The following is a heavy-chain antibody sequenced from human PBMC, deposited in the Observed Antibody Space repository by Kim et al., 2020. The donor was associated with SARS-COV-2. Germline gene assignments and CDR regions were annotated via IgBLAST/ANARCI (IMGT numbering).Heavy chain of an antibody. J-gene: IGHJ4*02. Sequence: GGSLRLSCEASGFTFSTYWMAWVRQAPGKWLEWVATIKYDGSEKNYVDSVKGRFSISRDNTMNALYLQMNNLRVEDTALYYCARDQGGSLDYWGQGTLVTVSS. V-gene: IGHV3-7*03. CDR2: IKYDGSEK. D-gene: IGHD1-26*01. CDR3: ARDQGGSLDY. CDR1: GFTFSTYW.